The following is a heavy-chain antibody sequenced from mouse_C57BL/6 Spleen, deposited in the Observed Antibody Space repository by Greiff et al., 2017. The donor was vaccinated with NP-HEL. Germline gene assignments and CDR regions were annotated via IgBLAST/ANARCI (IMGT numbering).Heavy chain of an antibody. CDR3: ARNGLPAWFAY. CDR2: INPGSGGT. D-gene: IGHD2-4*01. J-gene: IGHJ3*01. Sequence: QVQLQQSGAELVRPGTSVKVSCKASGYAFTNYWIEWVKQRPGQGLEWIGVINPGSGGTNYNEKFKGKATLTADKSSSTTYMQLRSLTSEDSAVYFWARNGLPAWFAYWGQGTLVTVSA. CDR1: GYAFTNYW. V-gene: IGHV1-54*01.